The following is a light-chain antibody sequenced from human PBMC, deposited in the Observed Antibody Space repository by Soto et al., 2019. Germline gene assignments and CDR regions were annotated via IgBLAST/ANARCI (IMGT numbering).Light chain of an antibody. Sequence: IVLTQSPGTLSLSPGERATLSCRASQSVRSSLAWYQQKPGQAPRLLIYDASNRATGIPARFSGSGSGTDFTLTISSLEPEDFAVYYCQQRSNWPPSITFGQGTRLEIK. V-gene: IGKV3-11*01. J-gene: IGKJ5*01. CDR2: DAS. CDR3: QQRSNWPPSIT. CDR1: QSVRSS.